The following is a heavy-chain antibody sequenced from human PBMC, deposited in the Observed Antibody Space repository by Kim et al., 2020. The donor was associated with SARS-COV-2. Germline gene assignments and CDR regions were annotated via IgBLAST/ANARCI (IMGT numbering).Heavy chain of an antibody. CDR3: VKHLELGQLKAFDY. Sequence: GGSLRLSCAASEFTFSTFPMSWVRQAPGKRPEWVSAISPSSYYIYYADSVKGRFTISRDNSKNTLYLQMHNLRAEDTALYYCVKHLELGQLKAFDYWGQGTLVTVSS. CDR2: ISPSSYYI. J-gene: IGHJ4*02. V-gene: IGHV3-23*01. D-gene: IGHD3-3*01. CDR1: EFTFSTFP.